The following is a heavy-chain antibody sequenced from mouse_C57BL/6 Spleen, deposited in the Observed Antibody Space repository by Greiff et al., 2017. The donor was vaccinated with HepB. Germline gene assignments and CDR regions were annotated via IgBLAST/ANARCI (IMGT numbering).Heavy chain of an antibody. V-gene: IGHV1-5*01. Sequence: EVKLMESGTVLARPGASVKMSCKTSGYTFTSYWMHWVKKRPGRGLEWIGAIYPGNSDTSYNQKFKGKAKLTAVTSASTAYMELSSLTNEDSAVYYCTRDFTTVVADWYFDVWGTGTTVTVSS. CDR3: TRDFTTVVADWYFDV. D-gene: IGHD1-1*01. J-gene: IGHJ1*03. CDR1: GYTFTSYW. CDR2: IYPGNSDT.